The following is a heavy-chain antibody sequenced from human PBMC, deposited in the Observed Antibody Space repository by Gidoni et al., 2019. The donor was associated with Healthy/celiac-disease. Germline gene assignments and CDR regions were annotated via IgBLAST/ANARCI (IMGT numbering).Heavy chain of an antibody. V-gene: IGHV4-34*01. J-gene: IGHJ4*02. CDR1: GGSFSGYY. Sequence: QVQLQQWGAGLLKPSETLSLTCAVYGGSFSGYYWSWIRQPPGKGLEWIGEINHSGSTNYNPSLKSRVTISVDTSKNQFSLKLSSGTAADTAVYYCAIITVTTYTIDYWGQGTLGTVSS. CDR2: INHSGST. CDR3: AIITVTTYTIDY. D-gene: IGHD4-17*01.